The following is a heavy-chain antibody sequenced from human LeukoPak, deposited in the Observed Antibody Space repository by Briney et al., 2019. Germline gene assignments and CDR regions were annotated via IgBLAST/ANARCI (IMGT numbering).Heavy chain of an antibody. V-gene: IGHV1-58*02. CDR3: FHTPVATNDAFDI. CDR2: IVVGSGNT. Sequence: ASVKVSCKASGFTFTSSAMQWVRQARGQRLEWIGWIVVGSGNTNYAQKFQERVTITRDMSTSTAYMELSSLRSEDTAVYYCFHTPVATNDAFDIWGQGTMVTVSS. D-gene: IGHD1-26*01. J-gene: IGHJ3*02. CDR1: GFTFTSSA.